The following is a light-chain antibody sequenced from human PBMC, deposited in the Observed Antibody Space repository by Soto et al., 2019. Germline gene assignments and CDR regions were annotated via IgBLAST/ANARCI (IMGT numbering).Light chain of an antibody. Sequence: QSVLTQPPSLSGAPGQRVTISCTGSSSNIGAGYDVHWYQQLPGTAPKLLIYGNSNRPSGIPDRFSGSKSGTSASLAITGLQAEDEADYYRQSYDSSLSGYVFGTGTKVTVL. CDR3: QSYDSSLSGYV. V-gene: IGLV1-40*01. CDR2: GNS. J-gene: IGLJ1*01. CDR1: SSNIGAGYD.